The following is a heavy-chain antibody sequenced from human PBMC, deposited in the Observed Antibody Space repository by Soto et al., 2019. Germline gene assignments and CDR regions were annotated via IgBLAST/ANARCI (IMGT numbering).Heavy chain of an antibody. V-gene: IGHV3-49*04. Sequence: GGSLRLSCSFSGFNSDDYGLTWVRQAPGKGLEWVGFIGRPTYGETAEYAASVKGRFIISRDDSKHVAYLQMNSLQTEDTAIYYCSRDGDYYGLDVWGQGTTVTVSS. CDR3: SRDGDYYGLDV. CDR1: GFNSDDYG. CDR2: IGRPTYGETA. D-gene: IGHD3-3*01. J-gene: IGHJ6*02.